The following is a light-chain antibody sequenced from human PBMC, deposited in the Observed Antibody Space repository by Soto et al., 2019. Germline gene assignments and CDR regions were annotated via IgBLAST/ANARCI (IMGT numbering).Light chain of an antibody. CDR2: GAS. V-gene: IGKV1-8*01. CDR1: QGISSF. CDR3: LEYYTAPRF. J-gene: IGKJ3*01. Sequence: AIRLTQSPSSLSASTGHSVTITCRATQGISSFLAWYQQKPGKPPNLLIYGASHLKSGVPSRFSGSGSGTDFTLTISSLQSEDFATYYCLEYYTAPRFFGPGTKVHI.